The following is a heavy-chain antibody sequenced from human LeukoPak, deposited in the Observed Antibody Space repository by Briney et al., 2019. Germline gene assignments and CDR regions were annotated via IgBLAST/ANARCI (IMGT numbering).Heavy chain of an antibody. CDR2: ISESDGST. Sequence: GGSLRLSCAASGSTFSRYAMSWVRQAPGKGLEWLSAISESDGSTYYADSVKGRFTISRDNSKNTLYLQMNSLKTEDTAVYYCTTDGPRYSSSYIKFDSWGQGTLVTVSS. CDR1: GSTFSRYA. D-gene: IGHD6-19*01. CDR3: TTDGPRYSSSYIKFDS. V-gene: IGHV3-23*01. J-gene: IGHJ4*02.